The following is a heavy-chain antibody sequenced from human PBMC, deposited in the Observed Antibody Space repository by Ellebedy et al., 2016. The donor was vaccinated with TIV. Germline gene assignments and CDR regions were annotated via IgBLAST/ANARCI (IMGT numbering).Heavy chain of an antibody. CDR3: ARDSGSYYYDSSGYFGLFRAGGAFDI. D-gene: IGHD3-22*01. Sequence: GESLKISXAASGFTFSSYWMSWVRQAPGKGLEWVANIKQDGSEKYYVDSVKGRFTISRDNAKNSLYLQMNSLRAEDTAVYYCARDSGSYYYDSSGYFGLFRAGGAFDIWGQGTMVTVSS. CDR2: IKQDGSEK. V-gene: IGHV3-7*03. J-gene: IGHJ3*02. CDR1: GFTFSSYW.